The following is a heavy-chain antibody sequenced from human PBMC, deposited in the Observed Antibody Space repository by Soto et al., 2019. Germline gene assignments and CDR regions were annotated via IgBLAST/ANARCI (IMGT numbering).Heavy chain of an antibody. CDR2: ISHSGTT. D-gene: IGHD3-3*01. CDR3: ARGLEYYDFWSGYSDY. J-gene: IGHJ4*02. V-gene: IGHV4-38-2*01. CDR1: GYSIKREYY. Sequence: EPLSLTCAVSGYSIKREYYWGWIRQPPGKGLEWIGSISHSGTTYYHPSLKSRVTISLDTSKNQFSLKLSSLTAADTAVYYCARGLEYYDFWSGYSDYWGQGTLVTVSS.